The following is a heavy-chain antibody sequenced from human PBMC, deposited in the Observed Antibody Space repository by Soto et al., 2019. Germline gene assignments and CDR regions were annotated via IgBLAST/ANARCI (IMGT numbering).Heavy chain of an antibody. Sequence: ASVKVSCKAIGYSFTSHYMHWVRQAPGQGLEWMGTIYPGGTNIAYAQKFQGRVTMTKDTSTTTVYMELSSLTSEDTAVYYCARGLGGSYFPFDFWGQGTLVTVSS. V-gene: IGHV1-46*01. CDR2: IYPGGTNI. CDR3: ARGLGGSYFPFDF. D-gene: IGHD1-26*01. J-gene: IGHJ4*02. CDR1: GYSFTSHY.